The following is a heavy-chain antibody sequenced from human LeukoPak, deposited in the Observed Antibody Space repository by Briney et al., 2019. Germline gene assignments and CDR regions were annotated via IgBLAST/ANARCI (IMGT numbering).Heavy chain of an antibody. V-gene: IGHV1-69*13. Sequence: GASVKVSCKASGGTFSDYGISWVRQAPGQGLEWMGGIIPIFGTANYAQKFQGRVTITADESTSTAYMELSSLRSEDTAVYYCARGLYGGNPYYFDYWGQGTLVTVSS. CDR2: IIPIFGTA. CDR1: GGTFSDYG. J-gene: IGHJ4*02. D-gene: IGHD4-23*01. CDR3: ARGLYGGNPYYFDY.